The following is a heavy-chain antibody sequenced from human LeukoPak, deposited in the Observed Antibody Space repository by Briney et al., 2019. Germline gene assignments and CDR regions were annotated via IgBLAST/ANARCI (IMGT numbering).Heavy chain of an antibody. CDR3: AKDPTHYRVWDYYETIGLSY. CDR1: GFTFSSYE. CDR2: IRYDGSNK. D-gene: IGHD3-22*01. J-gene: IGHJ4*02. Sequence: PGGSLRLSCAASGFTFSSYEMNWVRQAPGKGLEWVTFIRYDGSNKYYADSVKGRFTISRDNSKNTLNLHMNSLRAEDTAVYYCAKDPTHYRVWDYYETIGLSYWGQGTLVTVSS. V-gene: IGHV3-30*02.